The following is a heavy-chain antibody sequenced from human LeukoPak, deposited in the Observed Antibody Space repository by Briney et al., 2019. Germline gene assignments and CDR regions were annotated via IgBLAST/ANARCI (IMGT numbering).Heavy chain of an antibody. CDR2: IYYSGST. V-gene: IGHV4-39*01. J-gene: IGHJ3*02. Sequence: SETLSLTCSVSGASISSSAYYWAWIRQPPGKGLEWIGSIYYSGSTYYNPSLKSRVTISVDTSRNQFSLKLSSVTAADTAVYYCGFGGYVDLDAFDIWGQGTMVTVSS. CDR1: GASISSSAYY. D-gene: IGHD5-12*01. CDR3: GFGGYVDLDAFDI.